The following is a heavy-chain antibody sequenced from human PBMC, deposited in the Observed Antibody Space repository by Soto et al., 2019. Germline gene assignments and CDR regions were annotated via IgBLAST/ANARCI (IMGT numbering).Heavy chain of an antibody. CDR1: GGSFSGYY. Sequence: PSETLSLTCGVYGGSFSGYYWSWIRQTPGKGLEWIGDIHFSGSTKYNPSLQSRVIISLDTSKNQFSLKLTSVTAADTAVYYCARDKITGLFDYWGLGTLVTVSS. CDR2: IHFSGST. V-gene: IGHV4-34*01. D-gene: IGHD2-8*02. J-gene: IGHJ4*02. CDR3: ARDKITGLFDY.